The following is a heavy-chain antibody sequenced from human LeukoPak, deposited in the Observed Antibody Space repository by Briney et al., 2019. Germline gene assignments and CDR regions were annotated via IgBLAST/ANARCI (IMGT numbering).Heavy chain of an antibody. V-gene: IGHV1-69*13. CDR2: IIPIFGTA. D-gene: IGHD4-23*01. CDR3: ARGPYGGKY. Sequence: ASVKVSCKASGGTFSSYAISWVRQAPGQGLEWMGGIIPIFGTANYAQKFQGRVTITADESTSTAYMGLSSLRSEDTAVYYCARGPYGGKYWGQGTLVTVSS. J-gene: IGHJ4*02. CDR1: GGTFSSYA.